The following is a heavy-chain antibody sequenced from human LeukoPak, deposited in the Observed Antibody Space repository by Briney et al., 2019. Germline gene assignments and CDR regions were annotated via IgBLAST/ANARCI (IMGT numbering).Heavy chain of an antibody. V-gene: IGHV3-48*03. D-gene: IGHD6-13*01. J-gene: IGHJ3*02. CDR2: ISSSGSTI. Sequence: GGSLRLSCAASGFTFSSYEMNWVSQAPGKGLEWVSYISSSGSTIYYADSVKGRFTISRDNAKNSLYLQMNSLRAEDTAVYYCARVKAALDAFDIWGQGTMVTVSS. CDR1: GFTFSSYE. CDR3: ARVKAALDAFDI.